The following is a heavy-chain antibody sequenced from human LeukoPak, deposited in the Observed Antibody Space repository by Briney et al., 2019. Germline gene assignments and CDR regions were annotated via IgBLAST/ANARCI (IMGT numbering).Heavy chain of an antibody. Sequence: PGGSLRLSCAASGFTFSSYAIHWVRQAPGKGLEWVALISYDGSNKYYADSVKGRFTISRDNSKNTLYLQMNSLRPEDTAVYYCANTIAAAGADYWGQGTLVTVSS. V-gene: IGHV3-30-3*01. CDR2: ISYDGSNK. D-gene: IGHD6-13*01. CDR1: GFTFSSYA. J-gene: IGHJ4*02. CDR3: ANTIAAAGADY.